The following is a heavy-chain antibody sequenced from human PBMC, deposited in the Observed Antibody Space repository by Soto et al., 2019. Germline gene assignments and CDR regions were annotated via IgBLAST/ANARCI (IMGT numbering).Heavy chain of an antibody. CDR3: ARAPRGNYGYPSYFDY. CDR2: IYYSGTT. D-gene: IGHD3-10*01. Sequence: SETLSLTCAVSGYSISSSNWWGWIRQPPGKGLEWIGYIYYSGTTYYNPSLKSRVTISVDTSKNQFSLKLSSVTAADTAVYYCARAPRGNYGYPSYFDYWGQGTLVTVSS. V-gene: IGHV4-28*03. J-gene: IGHJ4*02. CDR1: GYSISSSNW.